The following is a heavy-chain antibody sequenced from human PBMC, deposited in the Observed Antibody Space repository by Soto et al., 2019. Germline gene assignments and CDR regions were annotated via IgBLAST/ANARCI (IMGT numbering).Heavy chain of an antibody. CDR1: GYSFTTYW. J-gene: IGHJ6*01. Sequence: GESLKISCYGSGYSFTTYWITWVRQMPGKGLEWMGRIDPSDSYTNYSPSFQGHVTISADKSISTAYLQWSSLKASDTAMYYCARGGRLWFGELPNFSYYDMDVWGQGNTVTVSS. V-gene: IGHV5-10-1*01. D-gene: IGHD3-10*01. CDR3: ARGGRLWFGELPNFSYYDMDV. CDR2: IDPSDSYT.